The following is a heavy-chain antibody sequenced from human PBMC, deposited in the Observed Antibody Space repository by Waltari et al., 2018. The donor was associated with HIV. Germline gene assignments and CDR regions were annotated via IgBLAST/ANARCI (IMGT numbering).Heavy chain of an antibody. J-gene: IGHJ6*02. CDR1: GYTFTSYG. CDR3: ARGAAGYYYYVMDV. CDR2: ISVYNGHT. D-gene: IGHD6-13*01. V-gene: IGHV1-18*01. Sequence: QVQLVQSGAEVKKPGASVKVPCKASGYTFTSYGISWVRQAPGQGLEWMGWISVYNGHTNYAQKLQGRVTMTTDTSTSTAYLELRSLRSDDTAVYYCARGAAGYYYYVMDVWGQGTTVTVSS.